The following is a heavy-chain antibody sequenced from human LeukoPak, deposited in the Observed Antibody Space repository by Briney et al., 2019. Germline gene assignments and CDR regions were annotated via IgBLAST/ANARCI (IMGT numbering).Heavy chain of an antibody. CDR3: AKTYYYDSSGYYPEPIFDY. J-gene: IGHJ4*02. V-gene: IGHV3-23*01. Sequence: GGSLRLSCAASGFTFSSYAMSWVRQAPGKGLEWVSAISGSGGSTYYADSVKGRFTISRDNSKNTLYLQMNSLRAEDTAVYYCAKTYYYDSSGYYPEPIFDYWGQGTLVTVSS. D-gene: IGHD3-22*01. CDR1: GFTFSSYA. CDR2: ISGSGGST.